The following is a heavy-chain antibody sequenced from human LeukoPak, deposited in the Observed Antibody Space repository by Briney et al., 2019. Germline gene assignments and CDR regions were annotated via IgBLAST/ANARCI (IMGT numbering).Heavy chain of an antibody. CDR3: ARNYYYDSSGYYYVYDY. CDR2: INHSGST. CDR1: GGSISSYY. J-gene: IGHJ4*02. Sequence: PSETLSLTCTVSGGSISSYYWSWIRQPPGKGLEWIGEINHSGSTNYNPSLKSRVTISVDTSKNQFSLKLSSVTAADTAVYYCARNYYYDSSGYYYVYDYWGQGTLVTVSS. V-gene: IGHV4-34*01. D-gene: IGHD3-22*01.